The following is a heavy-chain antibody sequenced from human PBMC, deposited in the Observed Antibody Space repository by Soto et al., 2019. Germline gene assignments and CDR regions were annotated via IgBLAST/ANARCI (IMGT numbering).Heavy chain of an antibody. CDR2: INAGNGNT. J-gene: IGHJ3*02. CDR1: GYTFTNYA. D-gene: IGHD2-2*01. Sequence: QVQLVQSGAEVKKPGASVKVSCKASGYTFTNYAMHWVRQAPGQRPEWMGWINAGNGNTKFSQRFQGRVTITRDTSENIAYMELSSLTSEDTAVYYCARAGFCSTTSCSDAFDIWGQETMVTVSS. CDR3: ARAGFCSTTSCSDAFDI. V-gene: IGHV1-3*01.